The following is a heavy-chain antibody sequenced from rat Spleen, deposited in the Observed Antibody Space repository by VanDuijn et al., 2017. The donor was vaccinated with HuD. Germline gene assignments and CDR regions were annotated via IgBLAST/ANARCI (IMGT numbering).Heavy chain of an antibody. CDR2: IWGNGDT. Sequence: QVQLKESGPGLVQPSETLSLTCTVSGFSLNNYGVIWVRQPPGEGLEWMGVIWGNGDTNYNSALKSLLSISRDTSKSQLFLKMNSLQTEDTAMYFCARSDFSSPYYFDYWGQGVMVTVSS. V-gene: IGHV2-13*01. J-gene: IGHJ2*01. CDR1: GFSLNNYG. CDR3: ARSDFSSPYYFDY. D-gene: IGHD1-8*01.